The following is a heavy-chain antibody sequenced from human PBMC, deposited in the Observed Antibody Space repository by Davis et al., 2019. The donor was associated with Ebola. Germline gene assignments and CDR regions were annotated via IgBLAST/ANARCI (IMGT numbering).Heavy chain of an antibody. J-gene: IGHJ5*01. D-gene: IGHD2-2*01. CDR2: IKQDGSEK. CDR1: GFTFSSYW. CDR3: ARDRYCSSTSCSPIIGNWFDP. V-gene: IGHV3-7*03. Sequence: PGGSLRLSCAASGFTFSSYWMSWVRQAPGKGLEWVANIKQDGSEKYYVDSVKGRFTISRDNAKNSLYLQMNSLRAEDTAVYYCARDRYCSSTSCSPIIGNWFDPWGQGTLVTVSS.